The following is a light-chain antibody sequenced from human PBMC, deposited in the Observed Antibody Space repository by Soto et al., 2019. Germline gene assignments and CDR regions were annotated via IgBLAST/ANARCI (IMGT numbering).Light chain of an antibody. J-gene: IGKJ2*01. CDR1: QTISSF. CDR2: GAS. V-gene: IGKV1-39*01. CDR3: QQTYSAQYT. Sequence: DIQMTQSPSSLSASVGDRVTISCRASQTISSFLNWYQQKPGKAPKLLIFGASSLQSGVPSRFIGSGSGTDFTLTISSLQPEDFATYYCQQTYSAQYTFGQGTKLEIK.